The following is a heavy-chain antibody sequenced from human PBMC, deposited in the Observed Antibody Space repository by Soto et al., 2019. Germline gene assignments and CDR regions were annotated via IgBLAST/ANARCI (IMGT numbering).Heavy chain of an antibody. Sequence: EVQVEESGGDLVQPGGSLRLSCVASGFTLSAYWMTWVRQAPGKGLEWVANINRDGSKKSYLDSVRGRFTISRDNVGNSLYLQMDSLRADDTALYYCARDVSPGSSSLYLDAFDIWGQGTMVTVSS. CDR1: GFTLSAYW. V-gene: IGHV3-7*05. CDR2: INRDGSKK. J-gene: IGHJ3*02. CDR3: ARDVSPGSSSLYLDAFDI. D-gene: IGHD6-13*01.